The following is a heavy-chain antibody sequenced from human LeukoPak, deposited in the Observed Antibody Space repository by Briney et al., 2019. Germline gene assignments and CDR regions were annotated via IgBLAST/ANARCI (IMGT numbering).Heavy chain of an antibody. CDR3: AREASKSSGSPTQTYYYYYYMDV. Sequence: GASVKVSCKTSGYTFNAYYMHWVRQAPGQGLEWMGWINPNSGGSNYAQKFQGRVTMTRDTSISTAYMELSRLRSDDTAVYYCAREASKSSGSPTQTYYYYYYMDVWGKGTTVTVSS. CDR1: GYTFNAYY. CDR2: INPNSGGS. D-gene: IGHD3-10*01. J-gene: IGHJ6*03. V-gene: IGHV1-2*02.